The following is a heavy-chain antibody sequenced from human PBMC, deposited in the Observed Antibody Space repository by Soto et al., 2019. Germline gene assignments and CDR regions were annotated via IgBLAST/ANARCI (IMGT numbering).Heavy chain of an antibody. CDR2: IIPIFGTA. Sequence: ASVKVSCKASGGTFSSYAISWVRQAPGQGLEWMGGIIPIFGTANYAQKFQGRGTITADKSTSAAYMELSSLRSEDTAVYYCARDSGTYYYGSGSYHWPFDYWGQGTLVTVSS. D-gene: IGHD3-10*01. CDR3: ARDSGTYYYGSGSYHWPFDY. J-gene: IGHJ4*02. V-gene: IGHV1-69*06. CDR1: GGTFSSYA.